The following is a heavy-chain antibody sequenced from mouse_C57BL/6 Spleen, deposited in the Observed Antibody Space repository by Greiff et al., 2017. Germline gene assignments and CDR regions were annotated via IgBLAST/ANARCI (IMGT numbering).Heavy chain of an antibody. CDR2: IRLKSDNYGT. CDR1: GFTFSNYW. J-gene: IGHJ3*01. CDR3: TLAWFAY. Sequence: VQLVESGGGLVQPGGSMKLSCVASGFTFSNYWMNWVRQSPEKGLEWVAQIRLKSDNYGTHYAESVKGRFTISRDDSKSSVYLQMNNLRAEDTGIYYCTLAWFAYWGQGTLVTVSA. V-gene: IGHV6-3*01.